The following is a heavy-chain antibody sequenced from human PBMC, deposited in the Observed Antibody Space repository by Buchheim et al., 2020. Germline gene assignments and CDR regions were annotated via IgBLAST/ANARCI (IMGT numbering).Heavy chain of an antibody. J-gene: IGHJ4*02. CDR1: GGSVSSGDYY. D-gene: IGHD3-9*01. CDR2: IYYSGST. V-gene: IGHV4-30-4*01. CDR3: ARAVDLLRYFDWPAQFDY. Sequence: QVQLQESGPGLVKPSETLSLTCTVSGGSVSSGDYYWSWIRQPPGKGLEWIGYIYYSGSTYYNPSLKSRVTISVDTSKNQFSLKLSSVTAADTAVYYCARAVDLLRYFDWPAQFDYWGQGTL.